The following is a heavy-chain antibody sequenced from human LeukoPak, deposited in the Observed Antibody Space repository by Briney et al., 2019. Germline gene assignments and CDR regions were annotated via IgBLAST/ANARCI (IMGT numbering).Heavy chain of an antibody. CDR3: ASGRGVRGATGDSYYYYGMDV. V-gene: IGHV4-30-2*01. CDR1: GGSISSGDYS. D-gene: IGHD7-27*01. CDR2: IYHSGST. Sequence: SETLSLTCAVSGGSISSGDYSWSWIRQPPGKGLEWIGYIYHSGSTYYNPSLKSRVTISVDRSKNQFSLKLSSVTAADTAVYYCASGRGVRGATGDSYYYYGMDVWGQGTTVTVSS. J-gene: IGHJ6*02.